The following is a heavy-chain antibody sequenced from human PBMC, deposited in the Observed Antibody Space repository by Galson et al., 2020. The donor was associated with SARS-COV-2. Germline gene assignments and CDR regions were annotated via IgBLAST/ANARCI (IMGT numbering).Heavy chain of an antibody. J-gene: IGHJ3*01. D-gene: IGHD2-21*01. V-gene: IGHV2-5*02. CDR1: GFSLTTSGVG. CDR2: IYWDDDE. Sequence: SGPTLVKPTQTLTLTCTFSGFSLTTSGVGVGWIRQPPGKALEWLAIIYWDDDERYSPSLKSRLTITKDTSKNQVVLTMTNMDPVDTATYYWPDRGWDSEDGGDGGDFYFGAFVVWGQGASAAVFS. CDR3: PDRGWDSEDGGDGGDFYFGAFVV.